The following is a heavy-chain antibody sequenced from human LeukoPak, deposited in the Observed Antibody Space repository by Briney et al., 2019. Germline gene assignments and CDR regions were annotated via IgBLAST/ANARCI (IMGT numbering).Heavy chain of an antibody. CDR3: ARDYYDSSGYYWRNYYYYYMDV. CDR2: INPSGGST. Sequence: ASVKVSCKACGYTFTGYYMHWVRQAPGQGLEWMGIINPSGGSTSYAQKFQGRVTMTRDMSTSTVYMELSSLRSEDTAVYYCARDYYDSSGYYWRNYYYYYMDVWGKGTTVTVSS. CDR1: GYTFTGYY. V-gene: IGHV1-46*01. D-gene: IGHD3-22*01. J-gene: IGHJ6*03.